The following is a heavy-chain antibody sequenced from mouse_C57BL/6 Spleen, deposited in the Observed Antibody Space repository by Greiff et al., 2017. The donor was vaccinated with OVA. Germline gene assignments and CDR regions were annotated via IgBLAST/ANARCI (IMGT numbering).Heavy chain of an antibody. CDR2: INPSNGGT. D-gene: IGHD1-1*01. Sequence: QVQLKQPGTELVKPGASVKLSCKASGYTFTSYWMHWVKQRPGQGLEWIGNINPSNGGTTYNEKFKSKAPLTVDKSSSTAYIQLSSLTSEDSAVYYCARDYGSFYWYFDVWGTGTTVTVAS. J-gene: IGHJ1*03. CDR1: GYTFTSYW. CDR3: ARDYGSFYWYFDV. V-gene: IGHV1-53*01.